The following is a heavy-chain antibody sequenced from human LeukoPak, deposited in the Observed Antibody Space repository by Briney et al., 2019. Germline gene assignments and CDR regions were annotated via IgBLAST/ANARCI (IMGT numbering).Heavy chain of an antibody. D-gene: IGHD6-13*01. CDR2: MNPNSGNT. J-gene: IGHJ6*04. Sequence: ASVKVSCKASGYTFTSYDINWVRQATGQGLEWMGWMNPNSGNTGYAQKFQGRVTMTRNTSISTAYMELSSLRSEDTAVYYCARTGGSSWPYYYYGMDVWGKGTTVTVSS. CDR3: ARTGGSSWPYYYYGMDV. CDR1: GYTFTSYD. V-gene: IGHV1-8*01.